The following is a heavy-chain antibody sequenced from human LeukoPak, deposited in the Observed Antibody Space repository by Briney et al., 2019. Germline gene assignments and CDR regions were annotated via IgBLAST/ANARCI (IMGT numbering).Heavy chain of an antibody. V-gene: IGHV3-30*18. CDR3: AKDLYSGSYYVFDY. CDR2: ISYDGSNK. Sequence: GGSLRLSCAASGFTFSSYGMHWVRQAPGKGLEWVAVISYDGSNKYYADSVKGRFTISRDNSKNTLYLQMNSLRAEDTAVYYCAKDLYSGSYYVFDYWGQGTLVTVSS. D-gene: IGHD1-26*01. J-gene: IGHJ4*02. CDR1: GFTFSSYG.